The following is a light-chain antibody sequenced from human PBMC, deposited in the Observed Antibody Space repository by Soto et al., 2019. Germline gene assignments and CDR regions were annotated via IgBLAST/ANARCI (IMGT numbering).Light chain of an antibody. CDR1: SSDVGVYNY. J-gene: IGLJ3*02. CDR2: DVN. Sequence: QSALTQPPSASGSPGQSVTISCTGTSSDVGVYNYVSWYQQHPGKAPKLMIYDVNTRPSGLPDRVSGSKSGNTASLTVSGLQAEDEADYYCSSYAGSSIWVFGGGTKLTVL. CDR3: SSYAGSSIWV. V-gene: IGLV2-8*01.